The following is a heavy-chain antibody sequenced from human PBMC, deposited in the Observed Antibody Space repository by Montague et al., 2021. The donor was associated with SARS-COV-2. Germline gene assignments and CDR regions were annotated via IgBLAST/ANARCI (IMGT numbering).Heavy chain of an antibody. V-gene: IGHV6-1*01. CDR3: TSGREGNYNVMDV. Sequence: CAISGDSVSGHSATWNWLTQSPPTALEWLGRPYYRYKWYNDYAVSVRGRVTINPDTSKNQFSLQLNSVTPEDTAIYYCTSGREGNYNVMDVWGQGTTVTVSS. CDR2: PYYRYKWYN. J-gene: IGHJ6*02. CDR1: GDSVSGHSAT. D-gene: IGHD1-1*01.